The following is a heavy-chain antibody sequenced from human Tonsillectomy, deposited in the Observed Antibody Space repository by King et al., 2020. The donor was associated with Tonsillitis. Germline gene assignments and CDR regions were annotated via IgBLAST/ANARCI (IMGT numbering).Heavy chain of an antibody. Sequence: PLLPSGGCLVKPVGSLRLSCAASGFPFSDYSMRWIRPAPGQVLACASYISLSGSPLSSAASVKCRFTISRENAKNSLYLQMNSLSAEDTAVYYCAREESRTIFGSHTSAFDYWGQGTLVTVSA. V-gene: IGHV3-11*01. D-gene: IGHD3-3*01. CDR1: GFPFSDYS. CDR3: AREESRTIFGSHTSAFDY. CDR2: ISLSGSPL. J-gene: IGHJ4*02.